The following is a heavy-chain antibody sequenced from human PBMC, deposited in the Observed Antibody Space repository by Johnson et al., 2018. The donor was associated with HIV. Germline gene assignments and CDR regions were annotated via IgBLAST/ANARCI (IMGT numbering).Heavy chain of an antibody. D-gene: IGHD1-14*01. V-gene: IGHV3-33*06. Sequence: QVQLVESGGGVVQPGRSLRLSCAASGFTFSSYGMHWVRQAPGKGLEWVAVIWYDGSNNYYADSVKGRFTISRDNSKNTLHLQINSLRAEDTAMYYCAKERAYIRSFDIWGQGTVVTVSS. CDR3: AKERAYIRSFDI. J-gene: IGHJ3*02. CDR2: IWYDGSNN. CDR1: GFTFSSYG.